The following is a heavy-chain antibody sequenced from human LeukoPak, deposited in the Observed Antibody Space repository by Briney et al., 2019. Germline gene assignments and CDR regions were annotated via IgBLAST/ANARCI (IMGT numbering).Heavy chain of an antibody. CDR2: ISSNGGST. V-gene: IGHV3-64*01. CDR1: GFTFSSYA. Sequence: PGGSLRLSCAASGFTFSSYATHWVRQAPGKGLEYVSAISSNGGSTYYANSVKGRFTISRDNSKNTLYLQMGSLRAEDMAVYYCAGGGPYYYDSSGSYYWGQGTLVTVSS. D-gene: IGHD3-22*01. CDR3: AGGGPYYYDSSGSYY. J-gene: IGHJ4*02.